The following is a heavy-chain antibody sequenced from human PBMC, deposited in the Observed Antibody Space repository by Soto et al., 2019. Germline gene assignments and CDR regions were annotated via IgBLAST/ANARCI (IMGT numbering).Heavy chain of an antibody. CDR1: GFTFNTYD. CDR3: VRSGTARLLRHSWFDT. D-gene: IGHD2-21*01. Sequence: EVQLVESGGGLVKPGGSLRLSCAASGFTFNTYDMNWVRQAPGKGLEWVSSITTSSAYIYYADSLKGRITISRDNAKNSVFLQMNSLRAEDTAGYYCVRSGTARLLRHSWFDTWGQGTLVTVSS. J-gene: IGHJ5*02. V-gene: IGHV3-21*01. CDR2: ITTSSAYI.